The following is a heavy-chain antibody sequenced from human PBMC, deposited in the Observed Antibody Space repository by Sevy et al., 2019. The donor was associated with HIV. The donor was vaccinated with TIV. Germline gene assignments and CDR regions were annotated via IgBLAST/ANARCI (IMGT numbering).Heavy chain of an antibody. D-gene: IGHD2-8*01. Sequence: GGSLRLSCAASGFDFSIYSMSWVRQAPGKGLEWVSTLSFGGGKINYADSVKGRFTISRDNPKSSVYLQMNNMRVEATAVYYCAREGCTKPHDYWGQGTLVTVSS. V-gene: IGHV3-23*01. CDR1: GFDFSIYS. J-gene: IGHJ4*02. CDR3: AREGCTKPHDY. CDR2: LSFGGGKI.